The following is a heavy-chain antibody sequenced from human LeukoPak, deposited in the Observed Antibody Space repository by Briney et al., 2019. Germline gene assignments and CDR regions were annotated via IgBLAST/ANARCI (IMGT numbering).Heavy chain of an antibody. CDR2: ISSSSSTI. CDR1: GFTFSSYS. Sequence: GGSLRLSCAASGFTFSSYSMNWVRQAPGKGLEWVSYISSSSSTIYYADSVKGRFTISRDNAKNSLYLQMNSLRAEDTAVYYCARNPTSHAKFTFGYWGQGTLVTVSS. CDR3: ARNPTSHAKFTFGY. V-gene: IGHV3-48*01. D-gene: IGHD6-6*01. J-gene: IGHJ4*02.